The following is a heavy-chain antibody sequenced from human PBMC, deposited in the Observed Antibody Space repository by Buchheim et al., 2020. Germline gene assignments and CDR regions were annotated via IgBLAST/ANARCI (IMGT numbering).Heavy chain of an antibody. V-gene: IGHV3-23*01. Sequence: EVQLLESGGGLVQPGGSLRLSRAASGFTFSSYAMSWVRQAPGKGLEWVSAISGSGGSTYYADSVKGRFTISRDNSKNTLYLQMNSLRAEDTAVYYCAKEGSSGWLYYYYYYGMDVWGQGTT. J-gene: IGHJ6*02. CDR1: GFTFSSYA. CDR3: AKEGSSGWLYYYYYYGMDV. D-gene: IGHD6-19*01. CDR2: ISGSGGST.